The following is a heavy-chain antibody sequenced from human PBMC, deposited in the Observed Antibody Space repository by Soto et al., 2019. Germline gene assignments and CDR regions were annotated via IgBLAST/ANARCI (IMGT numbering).Heavy chain of an antibody. CDR2: IYYSGST. CDR3: ARDLLGYCSSTSCYVGWFDP. V-gene: IGHV4-59*01. J-gene: IGHJ5*02. Sequence: SETLSLTCTVSGGSISSYYWSWIRQPPGKGLEWIGYIYYSGSTNYNPSLKSRVTISVDTSKNQFSLKLSSVTAADTAVYYCARDLLGYCSSTSCYVGWFDPWGQGTLVTVSS. D-gene: IGHD2-2*01. CDR1: GGSISSYY.